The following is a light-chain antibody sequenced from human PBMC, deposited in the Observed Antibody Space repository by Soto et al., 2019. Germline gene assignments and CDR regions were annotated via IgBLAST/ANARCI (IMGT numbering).Light chain of an antibody. Sequence: DIQVTQSPPTLSASVGDRVTITWVASQSISSWLAWYQQKPGKAPKLLIYDASSLESGVPSRFSGSGSGTDFTLTISRLEPEDFAVYYCQQYGSSPLAFGPGTKVDIK. CDR3: QQYGSSPLA. CDR1: QSISSW. J-gene: IGKJ3*01. CDR2: DAS. V-gene: IGKV1-5*01.